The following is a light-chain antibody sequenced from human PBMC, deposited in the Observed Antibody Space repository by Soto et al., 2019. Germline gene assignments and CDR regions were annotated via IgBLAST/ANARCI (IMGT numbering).Light chain of an antibody. CDR1: ASDVAAYNY. CDR3: AAYTSSSTLEV. Sequence: QSALTQPASVSGSPGQSITMSCTGTASDVAAYNYVSWYQQHPGKAPKLIIYEVTNRPSGVSNRFSGSKSGNTASLAISGLQAEDEADYYCAAYTSSSTLEVFGGGTKLTVL. J-gene: IGLJ2*01. CDR2: EVT. V-gene: IGLV2-14*01.